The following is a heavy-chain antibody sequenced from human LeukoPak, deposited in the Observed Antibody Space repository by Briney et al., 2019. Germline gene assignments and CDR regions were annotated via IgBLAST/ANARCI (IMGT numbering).Heavy chain of an antibody. Sequence: GGSLRLSCGASGFTLSNYAMYWVRQAPGKGLEWVSGLTGGGDFTYYAESVKGRFTISRDNSKNTLYLEMNSLRADDTAVYYCAKRGNTISFFDPWGQGTLVTVSS. CDR3: AKRGNTISFFDP. V-gene: IGHV3-23*01. D-gene: IGHD5-24*01. J-gene: IGHJ5*02. CDR2: LTGGGDFT. CDR1: GFTLSNYA.